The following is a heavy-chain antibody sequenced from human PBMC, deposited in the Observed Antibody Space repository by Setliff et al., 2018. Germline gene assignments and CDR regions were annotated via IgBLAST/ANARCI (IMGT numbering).Heavy chain of an antibody. V-gene: IGHV3-11*01. Sequence: PGGSLTLSCAASGFTFSDYYMSWIRQAPGKGLEWVSYISSSGSTIYYADSVKGRFTISRDNAKNSRYLQRTSLRAEDTAIYYCARTTGYRLEGDFDYWGQGTLVTVSS. J-gene: IGHJ4*02. CDR3: ARTTGYRLEGDFDY. CDR2: ISSSGSTI. CDR1: GFTFSDYY. D-gene: IGHD3-16*01.